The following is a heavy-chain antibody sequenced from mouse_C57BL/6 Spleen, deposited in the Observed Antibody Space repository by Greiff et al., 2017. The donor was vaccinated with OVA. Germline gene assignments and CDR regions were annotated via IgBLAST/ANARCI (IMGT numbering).Heavy chain of an antibody. CDR3: AGGEDYDWVMDY. J-gene: IGHJ4*01. V-gene: IGHV1-76*01. CDR2: IYPGSGNT. Sequence: QVQLQQSGAELVRPGASVKLSCKASGYTFTDYYINWVKQRPGQGLEWIARIYPGSGNTYYNEKFKGKATLTAEKSSSTAYMQLSSLTSEDSAVYFCAGGEDYDWVMDYWGQGTSGTVSS. CDR1: GYTFTDYY. D-gene: IGHD2-4*01.